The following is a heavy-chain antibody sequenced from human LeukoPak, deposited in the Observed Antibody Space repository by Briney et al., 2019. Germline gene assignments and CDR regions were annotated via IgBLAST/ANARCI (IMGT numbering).Heavy chain of an antibody. CDR3: AREPTVTTSGY. J-gene: IGHJ4*02. D-gene: IGHD4-17*01. CDR2: ISSRSSSI. Sequence: PGWSLRLSCAASGFSFSSYGMNWVRQAPGKGLEWVSSISSRSSSIYYADSVKGRFTISRDDAKNSLYLQMNSLRTEDTAIYFCAREPTVTTSGYWGQGTLVTVSS. V-gene: IGHV3-21*01. CDR1: GFSFSSYG.